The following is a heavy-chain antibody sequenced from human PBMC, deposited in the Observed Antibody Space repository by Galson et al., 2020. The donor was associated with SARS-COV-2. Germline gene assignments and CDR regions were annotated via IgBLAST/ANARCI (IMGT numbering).Heavy chain of an antibody. CDR2: ISYDGSNK. CDR1: GFTFSSYA. J-gene: IGHJ2*01. V-gene: IGHV3-30*04. Sequence: GESLKISCAASGFTFSSYAMHWVRQAPGKGLEWVAVISYDGSNKYYADSVKGRFTISRDNSKNTLYLQMNSLRAEDTAVYYCARDLNVYGGSTGAPTAWYFDLWGRGTLVTVSS. CDR3: ARDLNVYGGSTGAPTAWYFDL. D-gene: IGHD2-15*01.